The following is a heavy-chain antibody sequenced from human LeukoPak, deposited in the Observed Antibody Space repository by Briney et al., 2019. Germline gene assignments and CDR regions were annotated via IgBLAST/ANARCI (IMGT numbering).Heavy chain of an antibody. CDR1: GFTFSSYA. V-gene: IGHV3-23*01. J-gene: IGHJ4*02. Sequence: GGSLRLSCAASGFTFSSYAMSWVRQAPGKGLEWVSGISGSGTSTYYADSVKGRFTISRDNSKNTLYLQMNSLRAEDTAVYFCATLVSTRYYFDYWGQGTLVTVSS. CDR3: ATLVSTRYYFDY. D-gene: IGHD5/OR15-5a*01. CDR2: ISGSGTST.